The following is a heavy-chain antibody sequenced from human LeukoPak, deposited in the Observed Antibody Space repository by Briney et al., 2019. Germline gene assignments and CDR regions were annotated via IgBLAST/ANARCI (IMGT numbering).Heavy chain of an antibody. CDR1: GGPISSSSYC. Sequence: SETLSLTCTVSGGPISSSSYCWGWTRQPPGKGLEWIGSIYYSGSTYYNPSLRSRVTISVDTSKNQFSLKLSSVTAADTAVYYCVRPGYCSSTSCYADFDYWGQGTLVTVPS. CDR2: IYYSGST. V-gene: IGHV4-39*01. D-gene: IGHD2-2*01. J-gene: IGHJ4*02. CDR3: VRPGYCSSTSCYADFDY.